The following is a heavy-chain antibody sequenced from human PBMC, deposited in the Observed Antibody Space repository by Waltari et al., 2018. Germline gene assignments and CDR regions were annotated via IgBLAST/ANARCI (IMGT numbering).Heavy chain of an antibody. CDR3: ARDGRPTPGSLMVRGVPLYYYYGMDV. V-gene: IGHV4-61*02. J-gene: IGHJ6*02. Sequence: QLQLQESGPGLVKPSETLSLTCTVSGGSISSSSYYWSWIRQPAGKGLEWIGRIYTSGSTNYNPSLKSRVTISVDKSKNQFSLKLSSVTAADTAVYYCARDGRPTPGSLMVRGVPLYYYYGMDVWGQGTTVTVSS. CDR2: IYTSGST. D-gene: IGHD3-10*01. CDR1: GGSISSSSYY.